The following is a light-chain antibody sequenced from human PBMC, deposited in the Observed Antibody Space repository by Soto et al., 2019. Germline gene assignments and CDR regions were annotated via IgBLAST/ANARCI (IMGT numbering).Light chain of an antibody. CDR3: CSYAGSYTYV. CDR2: DVT. J-gene: IGLJ1*01. CDR1: SSDVGGYNY. Sequence: QCVLTQPRSVSGSPGQAVTISCTGTSSDVGGYNYVSWYQQHPGKAPKLIIYDVTKWPSGVSDRFSGSKSGNTASLTISGLQAEDEADYYCCSYAGSYTYVFGTGTKVTVL. V-gene: IGLV2-11*01.